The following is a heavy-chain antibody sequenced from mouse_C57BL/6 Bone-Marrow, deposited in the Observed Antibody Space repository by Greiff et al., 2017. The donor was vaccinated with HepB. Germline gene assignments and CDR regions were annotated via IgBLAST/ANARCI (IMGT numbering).Heavy chain of an antibody. CDR1: GYTFTSYW. CDR2: IHPSDSDT. Sequence: QVQLQQPGADLVKPGASVKVSCKASGYTFTSYWMHWVKQTPGQGLEWIGRIHPSDSDTNYNQKFKGKATLTVDKSSSTAYMQLSSLTSEDSAVYYCAIKEYLITTVVAGNYFDYWGQGTTLTVSS. J-gene: IGHJ2*01. CDR3: AIKEYLITTVVAGNYFDY. V-gene: IGHV1-74*01. D-gene: IGHD1-1*01.